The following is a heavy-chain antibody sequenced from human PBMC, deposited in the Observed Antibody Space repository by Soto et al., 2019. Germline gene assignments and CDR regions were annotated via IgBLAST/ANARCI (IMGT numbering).Heavy chain of an antibody. CDR2: IYYSGST. CDR1: GGSISSYY. CDR3: ARDLRFQGHDYADYLGYGMDV. Sequence: SETLSLTCTVSGGSISSYYWSWIRQPPGKGLEWIGCIYYSGSTNYNPSLKSRVTISVDTSKNQFSLNLSSVTAADTAVYYCARDLRFQGHDYADYLGYGMDVWGQGTTVTVS. D-gene: IGHD4-17*01. V-gene: IGHV4-59*01. J-gene: IGHJ6*02.